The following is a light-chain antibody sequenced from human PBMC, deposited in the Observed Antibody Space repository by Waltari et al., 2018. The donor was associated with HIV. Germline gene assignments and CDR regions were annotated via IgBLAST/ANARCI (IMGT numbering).Light chain of an antibody. CDR2: GNR. Sequence: QSVVTQPPSVSGAPGQRVSISCTGSSSNIGAGYDLHRYQQLPGTAPKFDIYGNRNRPSGVPDRFSGSKSGTSASLAITGLQAEDEADYYCQSYDSSLSSVVFGGGTKLTVL. CDR3: QSYDSSLSSVV. V-gene: IGLV1-40*01. CDR1: SSNIGAGYD. J-gene: IGLJ2*01.